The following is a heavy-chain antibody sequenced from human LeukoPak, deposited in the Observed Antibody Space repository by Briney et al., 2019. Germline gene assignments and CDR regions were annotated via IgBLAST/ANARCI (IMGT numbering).Heavy chain of an antibody. D-gene: IGHD3-10*01. V-gene: IGHV3-23*01. J-gene: IGHJ4*02. CDR1: GFTFSSYA. Sequence: GGSLRLSCAASGFTFSSYAMSWVRQAPGKGLEWVSAISGSGGSTYYADSVKGRFTISRDNSKNTLYLQMNSLRAEDTAVYYCAKALGVRGVIMTFRGTNNFFDYWGQGTLVTVSS. CDR2: ISGSGGST. CDR3: AKALGVRGVIMTFRGTNNFFDY.